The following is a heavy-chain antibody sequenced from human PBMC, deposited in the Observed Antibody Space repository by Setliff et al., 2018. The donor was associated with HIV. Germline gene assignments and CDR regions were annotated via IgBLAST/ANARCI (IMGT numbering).Heavy chain of an antibody. CDR2: IYYTGTT. Sequence: TLSLTCSVTGGSISSGGFYWTWIRQHPGKGLEWIGTIYYTGTTYYNPSLQSRVTLSVDTSKNQFSLKLSSVTAADTAFYYCAKPYYDISGYYFYYFDYWGQGTLVTVSS. D-gene: IGHD3-22*01. V-gene: IGHV4-39*01. CDR3: AKPYYDISGYYFYYFDY. CDR1: GGSISSGGFY. J-gene: IGHJ4*02.